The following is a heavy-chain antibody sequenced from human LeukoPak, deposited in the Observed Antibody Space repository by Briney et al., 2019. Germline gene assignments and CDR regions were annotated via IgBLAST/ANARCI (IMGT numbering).Heavy chain of an antibody. D-gene: IGHD2-15*01. CDR2: ISAYNGNT. CDR1: GYTFTNYG. CDR3: ARAEGVVVAAHIDV. Sequence: SVKVSCKASGYTFTNYGIYWVRQAPGQGLEWMAWISAYNGNTNYAQKLQGRVTVTTDTSTSTAYMELRSLRSDDTAMYYCARAEGVVVAAHIDVWGKGTTVTASS. J-gene: IGHJ6*03. V-gene: IGHV1-18*01.